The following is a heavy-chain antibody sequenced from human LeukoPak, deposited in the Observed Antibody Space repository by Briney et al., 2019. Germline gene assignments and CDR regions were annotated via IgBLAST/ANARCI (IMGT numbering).Heavy chain of an antibody. CDR3: AAAFKYSSSGISVGH. V-gene: IGHV4-34*01. J-gene: IGHJ4*02. Sequence: ASETLSLTCAVYGGSFSGYYWSWIRQPPGKGLEWIGEINHSGSTNYNPSLKSRVTISVDTSKNQFSLKLSSVTAADTAVYYCAAAFKYSSSGISVGHWGQGTLVTVSS. CDR1: GGSFSGYY. CDR2: INHSGST. D-gene: IGHD6-13*01.